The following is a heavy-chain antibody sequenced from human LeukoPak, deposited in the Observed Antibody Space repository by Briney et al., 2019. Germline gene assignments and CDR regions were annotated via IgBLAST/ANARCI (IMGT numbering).Heavy chain of an antibody. V-gene: IGHV3-66*01. Sequence: GGSLRLSCAASEFSVGSNYMTWVRQAPGKGLEWVSLIYSGGSTYYADSVKGRFTISRDNSKNTLYLQMNSLRAEDTAVYYCAKSDLSLGYCSSTSCYVSAFDIWGQGTMVTVSS. CDR1: EFSVGSNY. CDR3: AKSDLSLGYCSSTSCYVSAFDI. CDR2: IYSGGST. J-gene: IGHJ3*02. D-gene: IGHD2-2*01.